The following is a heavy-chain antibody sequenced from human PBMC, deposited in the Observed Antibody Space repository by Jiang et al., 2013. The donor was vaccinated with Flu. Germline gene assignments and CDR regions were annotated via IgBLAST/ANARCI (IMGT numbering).Heavy chain of an antibody. Sequence: VQLVESGGGLVQPGGSLRLSCAASGFTFSNNWMHWVRQAPGKGLEWVSRISNDGSRTSYGDSVKGRFTISRDNAKNTVYLQMNSLRAEDTAVYYCAGDGFRTAWGQGTLVTVSS. CDR3: AGDGFRTA. CDR1: GFTFSNNW. V-gene: IGHV3-74*01. CDR2: ISNDGSRT. D-gene: IGHD1-1*01. J-gene: IGHJ5*02.